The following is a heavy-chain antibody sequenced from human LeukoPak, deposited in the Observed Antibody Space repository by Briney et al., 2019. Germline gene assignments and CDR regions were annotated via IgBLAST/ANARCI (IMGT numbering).Heavy chain of an antibody. V-gene: IGHV1-69*06. Sequence: GASVKVSCKASGGTFSSYAISWVRQAPGQGLEWMGGIIPIFGTANYAQKFQGRVTITADKSTSTAYMELSSLRSEDTAVYYCARDTQIQIAVAGDFDYWGQGTLVTVSS. CDR3: ARDTQIQIAVAGDFDY. J-gene: IGHJ4*02. CDR2: IIPIFGTA. CDR1: GGTFSSYA. D-gene: IGHD6-19*01.